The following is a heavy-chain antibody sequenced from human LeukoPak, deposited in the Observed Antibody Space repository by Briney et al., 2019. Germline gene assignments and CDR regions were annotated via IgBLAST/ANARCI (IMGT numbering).Heavy chain of an antibody. Sequence: PGRSLRLSCAASGFTFSSYSMNWVRQAPGKGLEWVSSISSSRSYIYYADSVKGRFTISRDNAKNSLYLQTNSLRAEDTAVYYCARGGGSSEGTYYYDSSGYLGYWGQGTLVTVSS. CDR1: GFTFSSYS. J-gene: IGHJ4*02. CDR2: ISSSRSYI. D-gene: IGHD3-22*01. CDR3: ARGGGSSEGTYYYDSSGYLGY. V-gene: IGHV3-21*01.